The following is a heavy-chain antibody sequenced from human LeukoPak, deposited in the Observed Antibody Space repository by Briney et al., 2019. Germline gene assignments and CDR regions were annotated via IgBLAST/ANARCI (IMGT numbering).Heavy chain of an antibody. J-gene: IGHJ4*02. CDR3: ARFGYSGWNLEN. CDR1: GFTFSNYG. Sequence: TGGSLRLSCAASGFTFSNYGMHWVRQAPGKGLEWLANINQGGTLKYYVDSVKGRFTISRDDAESSLYVQMNNLKDEDTAVYYCARFGYSGWNLENWGQGSLVTVSS. CDR2: INQGGTLK. V-gene: IGHV3-7*01. D-gene: IGHD5-12*01.